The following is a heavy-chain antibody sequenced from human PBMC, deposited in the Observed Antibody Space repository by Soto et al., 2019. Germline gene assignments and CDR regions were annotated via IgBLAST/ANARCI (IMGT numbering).Heavy chain of an antibody. CDR1: CASLSNTNW. CDR3: AKRSLRRLRFLETH. D-gene: IGHD3-3*01. CDR2: IYHSWST. V-gene: IGHV4-4*02. J-gene: IGHJ4*02. Sequence: SENLSLTCGVSCASLSNTNWWSWVRQPPGKGLEWIVEIYHSWSTKYIPSLKSRVTISIYMSKNQVSLELSSVTAADTDVYYCAKRSLRRLRFLETHWGQATLVSVS.